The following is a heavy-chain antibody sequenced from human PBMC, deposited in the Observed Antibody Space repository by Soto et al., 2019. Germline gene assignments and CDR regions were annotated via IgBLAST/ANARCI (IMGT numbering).Heavy chain of an antibody. V-gene: IGHV1-2*04. D-gene: IGHD3-10*01. CDR2: INPNSDGT. CDR3: AREGNEITMVRGVIIHYYGMDV. CDR1: GYTFTGYY. Sequence: ASVKVSCKASGYTFTGYYMHWVRQAPGQGLEWMGWINPNSDGTNYAQKFQGWVTMTRDTSISTAYMELSRLRSDDTAVYYCAREGNEITMVRGVIIHYYGMDVWGQGTTVTVSS. J-gene: IGHJ6*02.